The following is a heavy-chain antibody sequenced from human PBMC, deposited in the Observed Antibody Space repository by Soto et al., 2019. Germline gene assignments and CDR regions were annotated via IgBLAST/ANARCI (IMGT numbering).Heavy chain of an antibody. D-gene: IGHD3-22*01. CDR2: IYYSGST. J-gene: IGHJ4*02. V-gene: IGHV4-39*01. CDR3: ASPAADYYDSSGPFDY. Sequence: SETLSLTCTVSGGSISSSSYYWGWIRQPPGKGLEWIGSIYYSGSTYYNPSPKSRVTISVDTSKNQFSLKLSYVTAADTAVYYCASPAADYYDSSGPFDYWGQGTLVTVSS. CDR1: GGSISSSSYY.